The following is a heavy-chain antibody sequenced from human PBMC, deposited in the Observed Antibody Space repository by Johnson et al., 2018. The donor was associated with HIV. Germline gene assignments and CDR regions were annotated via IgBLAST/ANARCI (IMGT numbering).Heavy chain of an antibody. V-gene: IGHV3-33*06. CDR3: AKGRYSSSWYLAGAFDI. CDR1: GFTVSSTSG. Sequence: QVQLVESGGGLIQPGGSLRLSCAASGFTVSSTSGMHWVRQAPGKGLEWVAVIWYDGSNKYYADSVKGRFTISRDNSKNTLYLQMNSLRAEDTAIYYCAKGRYSSSWYLAGAFDIWGQGTMVTVSS. D-gene: IGHD6-13*01. CDR2: IWYDGSNK. J-gene: IGHJ3*02.